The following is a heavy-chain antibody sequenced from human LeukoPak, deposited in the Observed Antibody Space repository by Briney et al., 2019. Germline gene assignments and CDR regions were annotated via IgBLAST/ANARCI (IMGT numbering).Heavy chain of an antibody. CDR1: GFTFSSYA. CDR2: ISGSGGST. D-gene: IGHD6-19*01. J-gene: IGHJ4*02. V-gene: IGHV3-23*01. CDR3: AKGYIAVAGPPTPFDY. Sequence: GSLRLSCAASGFTFSSYAMSWVRQAPGKGLEWVSAISGSGGSTYYADSVKGRFTISRDNSKNTLNLQMNSLRAEDTAVYYCAKGYIAVAGPPTPFDYWGQGTLVTVSS.